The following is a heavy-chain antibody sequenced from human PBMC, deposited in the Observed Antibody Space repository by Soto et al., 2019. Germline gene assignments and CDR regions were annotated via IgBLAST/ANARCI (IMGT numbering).Heavy chain of an antibody. Sequence: PGGSLRLSCAPSGFTFSTYWMHWVRQAPGKGLVWVSRLDNDGTNTRYADSEKCRFTVSRDNGKNTVYLQMDSLRAEDTAVYYCSRDGGTYFDYWGQGTLVTVAS. V-gene: IGHV3-74*01. CDR2: LDNDGTNT. J-gene: IGHJ4*02. D-gene: IGHD3-16*01. CDR3: SRDGGTYFDY. CDR1: GFTFSTYW.